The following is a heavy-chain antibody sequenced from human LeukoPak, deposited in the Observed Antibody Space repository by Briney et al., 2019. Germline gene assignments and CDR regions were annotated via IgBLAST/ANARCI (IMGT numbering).Heavy chain of an antibody. V-gene: IGHV5-51*01. J-gene: IGHJ6*02. CDR1: GYSFTSYW. D-gene: IGHD3-10*01. CDR3: ARLMTLVRGGLKRLPRSCGMDV. Sequence: GESLKISCKGSGYSFTSYWIGWVRQMPGKGLEWMGIILPADSDTRYSPSFQGQVTISADKSATTAYLQWNSLKASDTAIYYCARLMTLVRGGLKRLPRSCGMDVWGQGTTVTVS. CDR2: ILPADSDT.